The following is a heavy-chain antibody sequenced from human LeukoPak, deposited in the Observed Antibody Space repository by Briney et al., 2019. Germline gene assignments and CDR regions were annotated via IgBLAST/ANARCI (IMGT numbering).Heavy chain of an antibody. V-gene: IGHV3-23*01. J-gene: IGHJ4*02. CDR1: GFTFSSYG. CDR3: AKSISRDGYVFSY. Sequence: GGSLRLSCAASGFTFSSYGMHWVRQAPGKGLEWVSAISGSGGSTYYADSVKGRFTISRDNSKNTLYLQMNSLRAEDTAVYYCAKSISRDGYVFSYWGQGTLVTVSS. CDR2: ISGSGGST. D-gene: IGHD5-24*01.